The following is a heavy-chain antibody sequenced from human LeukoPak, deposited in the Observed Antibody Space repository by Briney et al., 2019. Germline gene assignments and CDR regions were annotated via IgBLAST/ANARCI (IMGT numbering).Heavy chain of an antibody. Sequence: YXXWIRQPPGKGLEWIGYIYYSGSTNYNPSLKSRVTISVDTSKNQFSLKLSSVTAADTAVYYCARAARFHIDYWGQGTLVTVSS. J-gene: IGHJ4*02. CDR1: Y. CDR2: IYYSGST. D-gene: IGHD3-3*01. V-gene: IGHV4-59*01. CDR3: ARAARFHIDY.